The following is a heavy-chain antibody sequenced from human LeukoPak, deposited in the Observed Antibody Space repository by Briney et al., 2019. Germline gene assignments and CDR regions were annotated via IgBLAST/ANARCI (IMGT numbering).Heavy chain of an antibody. V-gene: IGHV3-21*06. D-gene: IGHD1-26*01. CDR1: GFTFNSYS. Sequence: PGGSLRLSCAASGFTFNSYSMLWVRQAPGKGLEWVSSISTDSSHIFYADSVKGRFTISRDNAKNSLYLQMNSLRVEDTAVYYCARDVKGRWELLGSHDYWGQGTLVTASS. CDR2: ISTDSSHI. CDR3: ARDVKGRWELLGSHDY. J-gene: IGHJ4*02.